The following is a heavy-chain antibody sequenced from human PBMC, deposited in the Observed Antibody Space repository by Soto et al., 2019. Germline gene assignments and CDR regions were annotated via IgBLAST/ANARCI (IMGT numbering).Heavy chain of an antibody. CDR1: GFTFSSYA. V-gene: IGHV3-23*01. Sequence: GGSLRLSCAASGFTFSSYAMSWVRQAPGKGLEWVSAISGSGGSTYYADSVKGRFTISRDNSKNTLYLQMNSLRAEDTAVYYCAKDPYCGGDCSLQHWGQGTLVTVSS. CDR3: AKDPYCGGDCSLQH. CDR2: ISGSGGST. J-gene: IGHJ1*01. D-gene: IGHD2-21*02.